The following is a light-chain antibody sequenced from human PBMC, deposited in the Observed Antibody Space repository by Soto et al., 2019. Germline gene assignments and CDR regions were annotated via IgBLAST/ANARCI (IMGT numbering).Light chain of an antibody. V-gene: IGLV1-40*01. CDR1: SSNIGAGFP. Sequence: QSVLTQPPSVSGAPGQMVTISCTGSSSNIGAGFPVNWYQQLPGTAPKLIIYGNNNRPSGVPDRFSGSKSGTSGSLAITGLQAEDEAEYYCRSYHTGPRGLFGTGTKLTVL. J-gene: IGLJ1*01. CDR2: GNN. CDR3: RSYHTGPRGL.